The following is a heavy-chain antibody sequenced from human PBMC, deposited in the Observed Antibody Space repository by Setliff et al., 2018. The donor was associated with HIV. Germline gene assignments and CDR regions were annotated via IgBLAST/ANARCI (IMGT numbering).Heavy chain of an antibody. CDR3: ARSPAAEGH. CDR2: IYYSGSI. CDR1: GGSISTRTYY. J-gene: IGHJ4*02. Sequence: SETLSLTCTVSGGSISTRTYYWGWVRQPPGKGLEWIGSIYYSGSIYYNPSLKSRVTISVDTSKNQSSLKLRSVTAADTAVYYCARSPAAEGHWGQGTLVTVSS. V-gene: IGHV4-39*01. D-gene: IGHD6-13*01.